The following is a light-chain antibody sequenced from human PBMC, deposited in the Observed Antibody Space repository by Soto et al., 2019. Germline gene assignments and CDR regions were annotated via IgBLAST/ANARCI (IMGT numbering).Light chain of an antibody. Sequence: EIVMTQSPATLSVSPGERATLSCRASQSVSSNLAWYQQKPGQAPRLLIYGASTRATGIPARFSGSGSGTEVTLTISSLQSEDFAVYYCQQYNNWPPGRTFGQGTKVEIK. CDR2: GAS. CDR3: QQYNNWPPGRT. CDR1: QSVSSN. V-gene: IGKV3-15*01. J-gene: IGKJ1*01.